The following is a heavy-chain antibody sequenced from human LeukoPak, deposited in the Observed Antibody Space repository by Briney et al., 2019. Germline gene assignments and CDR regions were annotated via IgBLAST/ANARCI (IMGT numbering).Heavy chain of an antibody. CDR3: ARAYGDYVGFGY. Sequence: SETLSLTCTVSGGSISSYYWSWIRQPPGKGLEWIGYIYYSGSTNYNPSLKSRVTISVDTSKNQFSLKLSSVTAADTAVYYCARAYGDYVGFGYWGQGTLVTVSS. J-gene: IGHJ4*02. V-gene: IGHV4-59*01. CDR2: IYYSGST. D-gene: IGHD4-17*01. CDR1: GGSISSYY.